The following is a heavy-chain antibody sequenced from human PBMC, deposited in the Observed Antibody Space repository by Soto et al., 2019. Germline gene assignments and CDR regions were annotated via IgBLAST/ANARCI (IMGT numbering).Heavy chain of an antibody. J-gene: IGHJ4*02. Sequence: GGSLRLSCAASGFTFSSYWMHWVRQAPGKGLVWVSRINSDGSSTSYADSVKGRFTISRDNAKNTLYLQMNSLRAEDTAVYYCARIGYSSGWHAHPADYWGQGTLVTVSS. CDR1: GFTFSSYW. CDR2: INSDGSST. V-gene: IGHV3-74*01. CDR3: ARIGYSSGWHAHPADY. D-gene: IGHD6-19*01.